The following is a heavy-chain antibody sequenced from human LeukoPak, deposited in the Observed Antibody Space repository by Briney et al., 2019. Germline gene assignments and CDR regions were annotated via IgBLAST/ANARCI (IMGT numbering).Heavy chain of an antibody. D-gene: IGHD2-15*01. CDR3: TRGCSGGSCSRDAMDV. CDR2: IFPIASET. J-gene: IGHJ6*02. CDR1: GYRFSSDW. Sequence: GESLKISCKASGYRFSSDWIAWVRPMPGKGLGWMGIIFPIASETTYSPSFQGQVTISADKSISTAYLQWSSLKASDTAMYYCTRGCSGGSCSRDAMDVWGQGTMVTVSS. V-gene: IGHV5-51*01.